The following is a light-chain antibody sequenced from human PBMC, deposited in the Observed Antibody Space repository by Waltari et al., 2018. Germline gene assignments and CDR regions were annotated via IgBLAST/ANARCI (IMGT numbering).Light chain of an antibody. CDR3: SSYAGSTKGV. Sequence: QSALTQPPSASGSPGQSVTISCAGTSSDVGGYNYVSWYQQHPGKAPRLLIYEVSKRPSGVPDRFSDSKSGNTASLTVSGLQAEDEADYYCSSYAGSTKGVFGTGTRVTVL. V-gene: IGLV2-8*01. J-gene: IGLJ1*01. CDR2: EVS. CDR1: SSDVGGYNY.